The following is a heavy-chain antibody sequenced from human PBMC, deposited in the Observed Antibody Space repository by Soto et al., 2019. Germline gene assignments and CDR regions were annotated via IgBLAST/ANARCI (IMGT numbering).Heavy chain of an antibody. Sequence: GGSLRLSCAASGFTFSGSAMHWVRQASGKGLEWVGRIRSKANSYATAYTASVKGRFTISRDDSKNTAYLQMNSLKTEDTAVYYCKWYYYDSSGYLHYYYGMDVWGQGT. D-gene: IGHD3-22*01. J-gene: IGHJ6*02. CDR1: GFTFSGSA. CDR3: KWYYYDSSGYLHYYYGMDV. CDR2: IRSKANSYAT. V-gene: IGHV3-73*01.